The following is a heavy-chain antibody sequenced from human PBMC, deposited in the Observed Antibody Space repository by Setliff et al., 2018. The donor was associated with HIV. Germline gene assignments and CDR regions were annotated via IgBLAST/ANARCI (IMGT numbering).Heavy chain of an antibody. CDR3: ARAGYSSGWFGGELVYYVDY. CDR1: GYTFTSYG. Sequence: GASVKVSCKASGYTFTSYGISWVRQAPGQGLEWMGWISAYNGNTNYAQKLQGRVTMTTDTSTSTAYMELRSLRSDDTAVYYCARAGYSSGWFGGELVYYVDYWGQGTLVTVS. J-gene: IGHJ4*02. V-gene: IGHV1-18*01. D-gene: IGHD6-19*01. CDR2: ISAYNGNT.